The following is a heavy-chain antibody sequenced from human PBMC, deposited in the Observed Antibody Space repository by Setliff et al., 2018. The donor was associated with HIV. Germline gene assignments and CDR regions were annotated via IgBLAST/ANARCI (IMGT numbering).Heavy chain of an antibody. Sequence: AETLSLTCTVSGGSMSVYYWNWIRQPAGKGLEWIGRIFTSGTTNYNPSLKSRISMSLDMSKNQVSLNLRSVTAADTAVYYCAREGLRSSYYYFMDVWGKGTTVTVSS. CDR2: IFTSGTT. CDR3: AREGLRSSYYYFMDV. J-gene: IGHJ6*03. D-gene: IGHD3-10*01. CDR1: GGSMSVYY. V-gene: IGHV4-4*07.